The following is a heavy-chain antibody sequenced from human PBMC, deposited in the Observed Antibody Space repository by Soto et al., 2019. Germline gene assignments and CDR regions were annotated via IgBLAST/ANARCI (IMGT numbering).Heavy chain of an antibody. D-gene: IGHD6-19*01. Sequence: GGSLRLSCAASGFNFSDYGMHWVRQAPGKGLEWVAVMSFDGSDESYADSVKGRFTISRDNSKNTLFLQMNGLRAEDTAVYYCAKDHEVYSNVWCTLGMDVWGQGTTVTVSS. J-gene: IGHJ6*02. CDR2: MSFDGSDE. CDR3: AKDHEVYSNVWCTLGMDV. CDR1: GFNFSDYG. V-gene: IGHV3-30*18.